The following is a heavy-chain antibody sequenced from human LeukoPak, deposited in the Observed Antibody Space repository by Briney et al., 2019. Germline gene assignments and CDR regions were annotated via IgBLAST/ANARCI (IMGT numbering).Heavy chain of an antibody. CDR2: INHSGST. CDR3: ARVGVTTPYY. CDR1: GRSFSGYY. J-gene: IGHJ4*02. D-gene: IGHD4-17*01. Sequence: PSETLSLTCAVYGRSFSGYYWSWIRQPPGKGLEWIGEINHSGSTNYNPSLKSQVTISVDTSKNQFSLKLSSVTAADTAVYYCARVGVTTPYYWGQGTLVTVSS. V-gene: IGHV4-34*01.